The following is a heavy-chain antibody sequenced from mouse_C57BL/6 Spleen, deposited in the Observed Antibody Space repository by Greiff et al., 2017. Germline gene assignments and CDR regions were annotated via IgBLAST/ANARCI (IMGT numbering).Heavy chain of an antibody. Sequence: EVKVVESGGGLVKPGGSLKLSCAASGFTFSDYGMHWVRQAPGKGLEWVAYISSGSSTIYYADTVKGRFTISRDNAKNTLFLQMTSLRSEDTAMYYCARPDYYGSSYGDAMDYWGQGTSVTVSS. D-gene: IGHD1-1*01. CDR1: GFTFSDYG. V-gene: IGHV5-17*01. J-gene: IGHJ4*01. CDR3: ARPDYYGSSYGDAMDY. CDR2: ISSGSSTI.